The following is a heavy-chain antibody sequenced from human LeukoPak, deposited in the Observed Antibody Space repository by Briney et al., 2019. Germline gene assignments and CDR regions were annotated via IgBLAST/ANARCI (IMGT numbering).Heavy chain of an antibody. CDR2: IQFDGSDE. CDR1: GFIFSTYG. V-gene: IGHV3-30*02. J-gene: IGHJ4*02. Sequence: PGGSLRLSCTASGFIFSTYGMHWVRQAPGKGLEWLAFIQFDGSDEHYADSVKGRFTISRDNSKNTLYLQMTSLRPEDTSVYYCAEDQQLQPFHYWGQGTLVTVSS. D-gene: IGHD1-1*01. CDR3: AEDQQLQPFHY.